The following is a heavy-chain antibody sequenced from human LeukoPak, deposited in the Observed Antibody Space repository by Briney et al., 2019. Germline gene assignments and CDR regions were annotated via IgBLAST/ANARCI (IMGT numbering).Heavy chain of an antibody. Sequence: GGSLRLSCAASGFALNAYSLTWVRQAPGKGLEWVSSISSTSAYIHYAESVKGRFTISRDNIDNVVYLQMNSLRVEDTAVYFCARVAVAGPAGWFDSWGQGTLVTVSS. V-gene: IGHV3-21*01. D-gene: IGHD6-19*01. CDR2: ISSTSAYI. CDR3: ARVAVAGPAGWFDS. CDR1: GFALNAYS. J-gene: IGHJ5*01.